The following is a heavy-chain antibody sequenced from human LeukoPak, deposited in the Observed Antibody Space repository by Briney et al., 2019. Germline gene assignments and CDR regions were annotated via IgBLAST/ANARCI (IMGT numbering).Heavy chain of an antibody. V-gene: IGHV4-59*01. CDR3: AGSAAAAPFDY. J-gene: IGHJ4*02. CDR1: GGSISSYY. CDR2: IYYSGST. Sequence: PSGTLSLTCTVSGGSISSYYWSWIRQPPGKGLEWIGYIYYSGSTNYNPSLKSRVTISVDTSKNQFSLKLSSVTAADTAVYYCAGSAAAAPFDYWGQGTLVTVSS. D-gene: IGHD6-13*01.